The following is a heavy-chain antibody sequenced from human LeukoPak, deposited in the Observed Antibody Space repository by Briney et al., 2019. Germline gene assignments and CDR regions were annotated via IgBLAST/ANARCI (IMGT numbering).Heavy chain of an antibody. D-gene: IGHD3-10*01. CDR3: ARTRHYGSGSYYKPIFDY. J-gene: IGHJ4*02. CDR1: GYTFTGYY. Sequence: VKVSCKASGYTFTGYYMHCVRQAPGQGLEWMGWINPNSGGTNYAQKFQGRVTMTRDTSISTAYMELSRLRSDDTAVYYCARTRHYGSGSYYKPIFDYWGQGTLVTVSS. CDR2: INPNSGGT. V-gene: IGHV1-2*02.